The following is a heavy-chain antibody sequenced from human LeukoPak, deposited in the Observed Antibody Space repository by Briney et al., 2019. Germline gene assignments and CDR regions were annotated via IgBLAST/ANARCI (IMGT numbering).Heavy chain of an antibody. J-gene: IGHJ4*02. Sequence: PGGSLRLSCAASGFTFSSYAMSWVRQAPGKGLEWVSAISGSGGSTYYADSVKGGFTISRDNSKNTLYLQMNSLTAEDTAVYYCAKDSAMVAVADYFDYWGQGTLVTVSS. CDR2: ISGSGGST. D-gene: IGHD6-19*01. CDR1: GFTFSSYA. CDR3: AKDSAMVAVADYFDY. V-gene: IGHV3-23*01.